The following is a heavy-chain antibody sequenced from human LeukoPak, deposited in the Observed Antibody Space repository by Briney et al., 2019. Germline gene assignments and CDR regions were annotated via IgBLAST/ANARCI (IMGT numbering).Heavy chain of an antibody. CDR3: ARGVRWSGGMDV. V-gene: IGHV4-34*01. CDR1: GGSFSGYY. J-gene: IGHJ6*02. D-gene: IGHD4-23*01. Sequence: SETLSLTCAVYGGSFSGYYWSWLRQPPGKGLEWIGEIKHSGSTNYNPSLKSRFTISVDTSKNQFSLKLSSVTAADTAVYYCARGVRWSGGMDVWGQGTTVTVSS. CDR2: IKHSGST.